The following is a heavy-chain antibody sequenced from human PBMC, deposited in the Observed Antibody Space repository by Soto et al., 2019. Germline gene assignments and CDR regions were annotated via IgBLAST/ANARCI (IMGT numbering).Heavy chain of an antibody. Sequence: GESLKISCKGSGYSFTSYWIGWVRQMPGKGLEWMGIIYPGDSDTRYSSSFQGQVTISADKSISTAYLQWSSLKASDTAMYYCARLPRRGYSYGYTHYYYGMDVWGQGTTVTVSS. CDR1: GYSFTSYW. CDR2: IYPGDSDT. D-gene: IGHD5-18*01. CDR3: ARLPRRGYSYGYTHYYYGMDV. V-gene: IGHV5-51*01. J-gene: IGHJ6*02.